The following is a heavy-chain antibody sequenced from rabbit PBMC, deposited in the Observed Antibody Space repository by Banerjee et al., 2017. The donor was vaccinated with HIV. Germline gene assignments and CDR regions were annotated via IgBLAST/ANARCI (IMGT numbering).Heavy chain of an antibody. D-gene: IGHD6-1*01. V-gene: IGHV1S40*01. CDR2: INAADDSKI. CDR1: GFSFNDSYW. Sequence: QSLEESGGDLVKPGGSLTLTCTASGFSFNDSYWICWVRQAPVTGLEWIACINAADDSKICYASWAKGRFTISKTSSTTVDLQMTSLTAADTATYFCARNFGHGGYGDAYFNLWGQGTLVTVS. J-gene: IGHJ4*01. CDR3: ARNFGHGGYGDAYFNL.